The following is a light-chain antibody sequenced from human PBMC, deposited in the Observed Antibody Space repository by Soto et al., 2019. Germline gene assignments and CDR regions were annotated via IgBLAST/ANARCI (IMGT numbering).Light chain of an antibody. J-gene: IGLJ1*01. Sequence: QSVLTQPPSVPGAPGQRVAISCTGSSSNIGAEYDVHWYQQLPGTAPKRLIYGDNNRPSGVPDRFSGSKSGTSASLAITGLQPEDEADYYCQSYDSSLSGWVFGTGTKVTVL. CDR3: QSYDSSLSGWV. CDR1: SSNIGAEYD. CDR2: GDN. V-gene: IGLV1-40*01.